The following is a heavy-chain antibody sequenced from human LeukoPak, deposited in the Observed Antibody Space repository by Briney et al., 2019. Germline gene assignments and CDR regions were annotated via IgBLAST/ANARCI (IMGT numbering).Heavy chain of an antibody. CDR2: INHSGST. D-gene: IGHD1-7*01. J-gene: IGHJ4*02. Sequence: SETLSLTCAVHGGSFSGYYWSWIRQPPGKGLEWIGEINHSGSTNYNPSLKSRVTISVDTSKNQSSLKLSSVTAADTAVYYCARGMNYNTYDYWGQGTLVTVSS. V-gene: IGHV4-34*01. CDR3: ARGMNYNTYDY. CDR1: GGSFSGYY.